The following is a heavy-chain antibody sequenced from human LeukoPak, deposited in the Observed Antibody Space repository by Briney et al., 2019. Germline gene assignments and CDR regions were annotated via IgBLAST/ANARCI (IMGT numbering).Heavy chain of an antibody. V-gene: IGHV1-24*01. J-gene: IGHJ2*01. CDR3: ATVPSNQKPRASLLWFGDWYFDL. Sequence: ASVKVSCKVSGYTLTELSMHWVRQAPGKGLEWMGGFDPEDGETIYAQKFQGRVTMTEDTSTDTAYMELSSLRSEDTAVYYCATVPSNQKPRASLLWFGDWYFDLWGRGTLVTVSS. CDR1: GYTLTELS. D-gene: IGHD3-10*01. CDR2: FDPEDGET.